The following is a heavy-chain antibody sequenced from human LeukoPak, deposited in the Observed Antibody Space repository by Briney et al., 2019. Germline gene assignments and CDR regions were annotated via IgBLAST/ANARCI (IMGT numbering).Heavy chain of an antibody. Sequence: ASVKVSCKASGYTFTSYGISWVRQAPGQGLEWMGWTSAYNGNTNYAQKLQGRVTMTTDTSTSTAYMELRSLRSDDTAVYYCARGIGGVDIVATSPWGQGTLVTVSS. J-gene: IGHJ5*02. CDR1: GYTFTSYG. CDR3: ARGIGGVDIVATSP. V-gene: IGHV1-18*01. CDR2: TSAYNGNT. D-gene: IGHD5-12*01.